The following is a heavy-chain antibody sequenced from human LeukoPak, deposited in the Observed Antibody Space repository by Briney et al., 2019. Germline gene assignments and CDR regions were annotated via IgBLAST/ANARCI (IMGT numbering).Heavy chain of an antibody. V-gene: IGHV7-4-1*02. J-gene: IGHJ4*02. Sequence: ASVKVSCKASGYTFSSYAMNWVRQAPGQGLEWMGWINTNTGNPTYAQGFTGRFVFSLDTSVSTAYLQISSLKAEDTAVYYCARDLRDDFWSGYYNFDYWGQGTLVTVSS. CDR3: ARDLRDDFWSGYYNFDY. CDR2: INTNTGNP. CDR1: GYTFSSYA. D-gene: IGHD3-3*01.